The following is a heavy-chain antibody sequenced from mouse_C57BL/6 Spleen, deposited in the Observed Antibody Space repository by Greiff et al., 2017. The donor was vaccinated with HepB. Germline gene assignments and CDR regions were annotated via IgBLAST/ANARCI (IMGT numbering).Heavy chain of an antibody. CDR2: IHPSDSDT. Sequence: VKQRPGQGLEWIGRIHPSDSDTNYNQKFKGKATLTVDKSSSTAYMQLSSLTSEDSAVYYCAIVPHYYAMDYWGQGTSVTVSS. D-gene: IGHD5-1*01. J-gene: IGHJ4*01. CDR3: AIVPHYYAMDY. V-gene: IGHV1-74*01.